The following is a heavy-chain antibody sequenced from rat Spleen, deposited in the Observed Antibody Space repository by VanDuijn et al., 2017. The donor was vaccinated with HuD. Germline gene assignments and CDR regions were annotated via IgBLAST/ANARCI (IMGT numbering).Heavy chain of an antibody. J-gene: IGHJ2*01. CDR1: GFSLSNYG. CDR2: IWGNGNS. D-gene: IGHD1-12*02. V-gene: IGHV2-13*01. Sequence: QVQLKESGPGLVQPSQTLSLTCTVSGFSLSNYGVIWVRQPPGKGLDWMGVIWGNGNSNYNSALKSRLSISRDTSKSQVYLKMNSLRSEDTATYYCTRGYYDGTYYSDYWGQGVMVTVSS. CDR3: TRGYYDGTYYSDY.